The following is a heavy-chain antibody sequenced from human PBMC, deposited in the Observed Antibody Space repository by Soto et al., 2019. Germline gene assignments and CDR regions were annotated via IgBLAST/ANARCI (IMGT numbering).Heavy chain of an antibody. CDR2: ISSSGSSI. CDR3: ARRLIVALALSMDV. CDR1: GFTFSSYD. J-gene: IGHJ6*02. Sequence: EVQLVESGGGLVQPGGSLRLSCAASGFTFSSYDMNWVRQAPGKGLEWVSYISSSGSSIYDADAVKGRFTISRDNAKNSLYLQMNSLRAEDTAVYYCARRLIVALALSMDVWGQGTTVTVSS. V-gene: IGHV3-48*03. D-gene: IGHD2-21*01.